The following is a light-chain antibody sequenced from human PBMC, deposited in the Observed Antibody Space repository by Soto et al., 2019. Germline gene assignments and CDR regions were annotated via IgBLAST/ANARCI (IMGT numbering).Light chain of an antibody. J-gene: IGKJ1*01. CDR1: QNVDSRY. Sequence: EIVLTQSPGTLSLSPGERATLSCRASQNVDSRYLAWYQQKPGQAPRLLIYGASSRATGIPDRFSGSGSGTDFTLTISRLEPEDFAVYYCQQFTNSLSWTFGQGTKVEI. CDR3: QQFTNSLSWT. CDR2: GAS. V-gene: IGKV3-20*01.